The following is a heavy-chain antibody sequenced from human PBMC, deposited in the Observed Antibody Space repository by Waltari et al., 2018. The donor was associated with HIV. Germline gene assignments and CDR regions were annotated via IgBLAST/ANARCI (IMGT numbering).Heavy chain of an antibody. J-gene: IGHJ6*02. Sequence: EVQLVESGGGLVRPGGSLRPSCAASGFTFRSYWMHWVRQAPGKGLVWVSRIHSDGSSTSYADFVKGRFTSSRDNAKNTLYLEMNSLRAEDTAVYYCARREATVVRGVYYYGMDVWGQGTTVTVSS. CDR1: GFTFRSYW. V-gene: IGHV3-74*01. D-gene: IGHD3-10*01. CDR3: ARREATVVRGVYYYGMDV. CDR2: IHSDGSST.